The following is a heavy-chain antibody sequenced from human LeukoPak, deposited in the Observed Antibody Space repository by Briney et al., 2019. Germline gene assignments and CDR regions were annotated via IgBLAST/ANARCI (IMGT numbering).Heavy chain of an antibody. Sequence: SQTLSLTCTVSGGSISSGGYYWSWIRQHPGQGLEWIGYIYYSGGTYYNPSLKSRVTISVDTSKNQFSLKLSSVTAADTAVYYCASGYYRRPDYWGQGTLVTVSS. CDR2: IYYSGGT. J-gene: IGHJ4*02. CDR3: ASGYYRRPDY. V-gene: IGHV4-31*03. D-gene: IGHD3-22*01. CDR1: GGSISSGGYY.